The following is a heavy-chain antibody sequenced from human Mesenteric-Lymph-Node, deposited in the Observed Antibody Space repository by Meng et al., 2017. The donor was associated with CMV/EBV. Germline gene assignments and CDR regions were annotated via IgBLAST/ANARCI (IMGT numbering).Heavy chain of an antibody. J-gene: IGHJ6*02. CDR3: ARGDCSSTSCYFNGYYYYGMDV. Sequence: GESLKISCAASGFIFSSYAMSWVRQSPGKGLEWVSGISGSGSSTYYADSVKGRFTISRDNAKNSLYLQMNSLRAEDTAVYYCARGDCSSTSCYFNGYYYYGMDVWGQGTTVTVSS. V-gene: IGHV3-21*01. CDR2: ISGSGSST. D-gene: IGHD2-2*01. CDR1: GFIFSSYA.